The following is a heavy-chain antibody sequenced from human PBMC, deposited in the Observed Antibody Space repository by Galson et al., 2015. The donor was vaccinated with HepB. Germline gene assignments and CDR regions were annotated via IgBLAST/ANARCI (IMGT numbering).Heavy chain of an antibody. CDR2: IYSSAST. Sequence: TLSLTCTVSGGSISSSSYYWGWIRQPPGKGLEWIGSIYSSASTYYNPSLKSRVTISVDTSKNQFSLKLSSVTAADTAVYYCARHIAGALWFGEGNWFDPWGQGTLVTVSS. D-gene: IGHD3-10*01. CDR1: GGSISSSSYY. CDR3: ARHIAGALWFGEGNWFDP. V-gene: IGHV4-39*01. J-gene: IGHJ5*02.